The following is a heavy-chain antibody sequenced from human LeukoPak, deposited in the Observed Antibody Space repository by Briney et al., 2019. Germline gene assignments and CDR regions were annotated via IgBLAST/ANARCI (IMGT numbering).Heavy chain of an antibody. Sequence: GESLKISCKGSVCSFTSYWIGWVRQMPGKGLEWMGIIYPGDSDTRYSTSCQGQVPISADKSISTASLQWSSLKASDTAMYYCARPHYGQLNGAFDIWGQGTMVTVSS. CDR2: IYPGDSDT. V-gene: IGHV5-51*01. CDR3: ARPHYGQLNGAFDI. J-gene: IGHJ3*02. CDR1: VCSFTSYW. D-gene: IGHD6-6*01.